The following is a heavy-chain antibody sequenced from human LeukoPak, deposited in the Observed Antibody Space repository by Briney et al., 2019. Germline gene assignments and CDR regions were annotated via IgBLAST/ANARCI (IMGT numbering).Heavy chain of an antibody. Sequence: GGSLRLSCAASGFTFSSYAMHWVRQAPGKGLEWVAVISYDGSNKYHADSVKGRFTISRDNSKNTLYLQMNSLRAEDTAVYYCARDRYSSSCFDYWGQGTLVTVSS. V-gene: IGHV3-30*04. CDR3: ARDRYSSSCFDY. D-gene: IGHD6-13*01. CDR2: ISYDGSNK. J-gene: IGHJ4*02. CDR1: GFTFSSYA.